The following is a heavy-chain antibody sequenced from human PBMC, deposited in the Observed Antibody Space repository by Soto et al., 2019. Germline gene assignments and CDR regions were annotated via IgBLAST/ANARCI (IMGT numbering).Heavy chain of an antibody. CDR2: VSGGGGVT. V-gene: IGHV3-23*01. CDR1: GFSFSDYA. J-gene: IGHJ4*02. CDR3: AKGRCSGTSCYSDY. D-gene: IGHD2-15*01. Sequence: PGGSLRLSCAASGFSFSDYAMSWVRQAPGKVLEWVSGVSGGGGVTNYADSVKGRFTISRDNSKNTVYLQMNGLRAEDTAIYYCAKGRCSGTSCYSDYWGQGTLVTVSS.